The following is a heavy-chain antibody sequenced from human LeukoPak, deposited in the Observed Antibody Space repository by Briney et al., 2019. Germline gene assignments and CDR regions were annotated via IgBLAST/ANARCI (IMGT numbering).Heavy chain of an antibody. Sequence: GGSLRLSCVTSGFTFSRYWMSWVRQAPGKGLEWVSLISGDGVSTFYADSVKGRFSISRDNSKNSLSLEMNSLRTEDTAMYYCARESGKFDYWGQGTLVAVSS. CDR3: ARESGKFDY. CDR1: GFTFSRYW. V-gene: IGHV3-43*02. CDR2: ISGDGVST. J-gene: IGHJ4*02.